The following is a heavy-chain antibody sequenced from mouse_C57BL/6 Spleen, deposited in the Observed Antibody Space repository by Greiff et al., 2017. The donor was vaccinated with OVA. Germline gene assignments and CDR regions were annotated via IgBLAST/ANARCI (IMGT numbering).Heavy chain of an antibody. CDR1: GYTFTSYW. D-gene: IGHD4-1*01. CDR2: IDPSDSYT. CDR3: ARSTGTGVFDY. Sequence: VQLQQSGAELVMPGASVKLSCKASGYTFTSYWMHWVKQRPGQGLEWIGEIDPSDSYTNYNQKFKGKSTLTVDKSSSTAYMQLSSLTSEDSAVYYCARSTGTGVFDYWGQGTTLTVSS. J-gene: IGHJ2*01. V-gene: IGHV1-69*01.